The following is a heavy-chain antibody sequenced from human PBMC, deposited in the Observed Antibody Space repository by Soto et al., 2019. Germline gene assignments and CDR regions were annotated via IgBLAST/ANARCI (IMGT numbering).Heavy chain of an antibody. D-gene: IGHD1-26*01. V-gene: IGHV3-64D*06. CDR2: ISSNGGST. Sequence: PGGSLRLSCSASGFTFSSYAMHWVRQAPGKGLEYVSAISSNGGSTYYADSVKGRFTISRDNSKNTLYLQMSSLRAEDTAVYYCVKDRKRIVGATGALGLFDYWGQGTLVTVPS. CDR3: VKDRKRIVGATGALGLFDY. J-gene: IGHJ4*02. CDR1: GFTFSSYA.